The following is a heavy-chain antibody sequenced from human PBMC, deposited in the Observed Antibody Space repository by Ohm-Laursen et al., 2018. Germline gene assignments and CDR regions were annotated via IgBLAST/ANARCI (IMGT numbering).Heavy chain of an antibody. CDR2: IYWDDDK. D-gene: IGHD6-6*01. CDR3: AHTGTPSSSSSRGIDFDY. J-gene: IGHJ4*02. V-gene: IGHV2-5*02. Sequence: TQTLTLTCTFSGFSLSTSGVGVGWIRQPPGKALEWLALIYWDDDKRYSPSLKSRLTITKDTSKNQVVLTMTNMDPVDTATYYCAHTGTPSSSSSRGIDFDYWGQGTLVTVSS. CDR1: GFSLSTSGVG.